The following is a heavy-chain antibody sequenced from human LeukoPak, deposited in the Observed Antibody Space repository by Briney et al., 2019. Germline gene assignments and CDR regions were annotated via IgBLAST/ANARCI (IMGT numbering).Heavy chain of an antibody. CDR1: GGSISSSSYY. CDR2: IYYSGST. D-gene: IGHD3-9*01. V-gene: IGHV4-39*01. Sequence: SETLSLTCTVSGGSISSSSYYWGWIRQPPGKGLEWIGSIYYSGSTYYNPSLKSRVTISVDTSKNQFSLKLSFVTAADTAVYYCARLNTLTGYPNWFDPWGQGTLVTVSS. J-gene: IGHJ5*02. CDR3: ARLNTLTGYPNWFDP.